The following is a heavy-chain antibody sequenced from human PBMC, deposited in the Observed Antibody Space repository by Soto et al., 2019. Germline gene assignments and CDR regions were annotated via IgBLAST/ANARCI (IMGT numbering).Heavy chain of an antibody. V-gene: IGHV4-31*03. CDR3: ARDLVATIQLGYYYGMDV. D-gene: IGHD2-2*01. CDR2: IYYSGST. CDR1: GGSISSGGYY. Sequence: QVQLQESGPGLVKPSQTLSLTCTVSGGSISSGGYYWSWNRQHPGKGLEWIGYIYYSGSTYYNPSLKSRVTISVDTSKNQFSLKLSSVTAADTAVYYCARDLVATIQLGYYYGMDVWGQGTTVTVSS. J-gene: IGHJ6*02.